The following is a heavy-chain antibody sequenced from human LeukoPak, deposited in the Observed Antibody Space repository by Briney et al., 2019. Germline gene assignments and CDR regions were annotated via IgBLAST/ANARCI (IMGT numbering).Heavy chain of an antibody. CDR3: ARGSAVTNTGYY. CDR2: ISSSSDYI. V-gene: IGHV3-21*01. J-gene: IGHJ4*02. CDR1: GFTFSSNS. Sequence: GGSLRLSCAASGFTFSSNSMKWVRQAPGKGLEWVSSISSSSDYIYYADSVKGRFTISRDNAKNSLYLQMNSLRTEDTAVYYCARGSAVTNTGYYWGQGTLVTVSS. D-gene: IGHD2-8*02.